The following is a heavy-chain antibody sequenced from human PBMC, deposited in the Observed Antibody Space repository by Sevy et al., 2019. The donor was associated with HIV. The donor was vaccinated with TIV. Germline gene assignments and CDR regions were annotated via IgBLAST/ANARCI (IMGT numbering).Heavy chain of an antibody. J-gene: IGHJ6*02. D-gene: IGHD3-22*01. V-gene: IGHV3-30*18. CDR2: ISYDGSNK. CDR3: AKARAPYYYDSSGLVYYYYGMDV. CDR1: GFTFSSYG. Sequence: QLGGSLRLSCAASGFTFSSYGMHWVRQAPGKGLEWVAVISYDGSNKYYADSVKGRFTISRDNSKNTLYLQMNSLRAEDTAVYYCAKARAPYYYDSSGLVYYYYGMDVWGQGTTVTVSS.